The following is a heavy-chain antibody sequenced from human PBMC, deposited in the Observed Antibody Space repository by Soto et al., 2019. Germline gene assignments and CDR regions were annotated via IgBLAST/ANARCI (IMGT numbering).Heavy chain of an antibody. Sequence: VGSLRLSCAASGFTFSSFWMHWVRQAPGEGLVWVSRINSDGSNTNYADSVKGRFTISRDNAKNTLYLQMNSLRAEDTAVYYCARGGVPAAMSYWGQGTLVNVSS. CDR3: ARGGVPAAMSY. CDR2: INSDGSNT. D-gene: IGHD2-2*01. J-gene: IGHJ4*02. V-gene: IGHV3-74*01. CDR1: GFTFSSFW.